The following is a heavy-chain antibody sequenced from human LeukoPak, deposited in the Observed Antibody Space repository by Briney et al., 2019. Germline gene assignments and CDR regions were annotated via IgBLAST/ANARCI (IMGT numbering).Heavy chain of an antibody. CDR2: IYPGDSDT. CDR1: GFSFTSNW. D-gene: IGHD4-17*01. Sequence: GESLKISCKGSGFSFTSNWIAWVRQMPGKGLEWMGIIYPGDSDTRYSPSFQGQVTISADKSISNAYLQWSSLKASDTAMYYCARQYGRPFYYWSQGTLVTVSS. J-gene: IGHJ4*02. CDR3: ARQYGRPFYY. V-gene: IGHV5-51*01.